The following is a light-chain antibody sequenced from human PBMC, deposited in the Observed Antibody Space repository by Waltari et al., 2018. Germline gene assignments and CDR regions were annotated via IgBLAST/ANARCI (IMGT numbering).Light chain of an antibody. J-gene: IGLJ2*01. Sequence: QSQLTPPPSASGTPGHRVTISCSGSDSNIGKNTVHWYQQFPGTAPKLPVYGRGQGPSGGPDRFPASKSGTSASPAISGPQSEDEGNYYFAGWEDKVNGRVLFGGGTKLTVL. CDR1: DSNIGKNT. CDR3: AGWEDKVNGRVL. CDR2: GRG. V-gene: IGLV1-44*01.